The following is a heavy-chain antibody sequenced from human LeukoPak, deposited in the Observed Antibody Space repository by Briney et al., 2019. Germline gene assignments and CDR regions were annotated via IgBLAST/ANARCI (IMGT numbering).Heavy chain of an antibody. D-gene: IGHD3-10*01. CDR2: IYYSGST. Sequence: SETLSLTCTVSGGSISSSSYYWGWLRQPPGKGLEWIGSIYYSGSTYYNPSLKSRVTISVDTSKNQFSLKLSSVTAADTAVYYCARRITKGWFDPWGQGTLVTVSS. J-gene: IGHJ5*02. CDR1: GGSISSSSYY. CDR3: ARRITKGWFDP. V-gene: IGHV4-39*01.